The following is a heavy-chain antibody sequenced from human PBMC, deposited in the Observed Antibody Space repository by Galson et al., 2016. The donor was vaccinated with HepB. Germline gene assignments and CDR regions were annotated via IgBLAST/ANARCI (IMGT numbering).Heavy chain of an antibody. CDR2: IDPGDSFT. CDR3: ASLRSGSLTSDS. V-gene: IGHV5-10-1*01. J-gene: IGHJ4*02. D-gene: IGHD1-26*01. Sequence: QSGAEVKKPGESLRISCTGSGYSFTNYWINWVRQMPGKGLEWMGRIDPGDSFTNYSPSFQGHVTISAGKSISTAYLQWSSLKASDTAMYYCASLRSGSLTSDSWGQGTLVTVSS. CDR1: GYSFTNYW.